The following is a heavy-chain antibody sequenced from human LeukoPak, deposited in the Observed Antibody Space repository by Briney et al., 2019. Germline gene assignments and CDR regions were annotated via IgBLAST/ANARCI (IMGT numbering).Heavy chain of an antibody. V-gene: IGHV3-23*01. CDR3: VKDMHCSGDICYGG. CDR1: GFTFSSYA. J-gene: IGHJ4*02. D-gene: IGHD2-15*01. CDR2: ITSGGGST. Sequence: GGSLRLSCAASGFTFSSYAMTWVRRAPGKGLEWVSGITSGGGSTYYADSLKGRFTISRDNSKNTLYLQMNSLRVEDTAVYYCVKDMHCSGDICYGGWGQGTLVSVSS.